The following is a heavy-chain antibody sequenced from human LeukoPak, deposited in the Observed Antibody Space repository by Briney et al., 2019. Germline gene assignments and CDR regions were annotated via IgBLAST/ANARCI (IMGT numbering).Heavy chain of an antibody. J-gene: IGHJ5*02. CDR2: IRYDGSNK. Sequence: GGSLRLSCAASGFTFSSYGMHWVRQAPGKGLEWVAFIRYDGSNKYYADSVKGRSTISRDNSKNTLYLQMNSLRAEDTSVYYCAKLSYYDSSGYFSWGQGTLVTVSS. D-gene: IGHD3-22*01. V-gene: IGHV3-30*02. CDR3: AKLSYYDSSGYFS. CDR1: GFTFSSYG.